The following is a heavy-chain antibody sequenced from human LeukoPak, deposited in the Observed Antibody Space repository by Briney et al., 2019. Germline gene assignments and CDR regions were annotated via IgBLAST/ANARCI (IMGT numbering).Heavy chain of an antibody. J-gene: IGHJ4*02. CDR1: GFTFSGYA. D-gene: IGHD2-2*01. Sequence: GGSLRLSCAASGFTFSGYAMSWVRQAPGKWLEWVSAISGSGGSTYYADSVKGRFTISRDNSKNTLYLQMNSLRAEDTAVYYCAKLSRVVPAADSDYWGRGTLVTVSS. V-gene: IGHV3-23*01. CDR3: AKLSRVVPAADSDY. CDR2: ISGSGGST.